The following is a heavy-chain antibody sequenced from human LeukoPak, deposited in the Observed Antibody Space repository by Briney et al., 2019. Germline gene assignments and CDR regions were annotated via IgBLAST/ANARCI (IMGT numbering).Heavy chain of an antibody. D-gene: IGHD6-19*01. Sequence: GGSLRLSCAASGFTFSSYAMHWVRQAPGKGLEYVSAISSNGGSTYYANSVKGRFTISRDNSKNTLYLQMGSLRAEDMAVYYCARGGVAVAAPGNYWGQGTLVTVSS. CDR1: GFTFSSYA. J-gene: IGHJ4*02. CDR2: ISSNGGST. V-gene: IGHV3-64*01. CDR3: ARGGVAVAAPGNY.